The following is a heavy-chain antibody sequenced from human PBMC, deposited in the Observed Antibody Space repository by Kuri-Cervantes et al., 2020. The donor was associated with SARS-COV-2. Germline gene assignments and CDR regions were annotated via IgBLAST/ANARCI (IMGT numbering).Heavy chain of an antibody. J-gene: IGHJ4*02. D-gene: IGHD3-16*01. CDR1: GYTLTELS. Sequence: ASVKVSCKVSGYTLTELSMHWVRQAPGKGLEWMGGFDPEDGETIYAQKFQGRVTITTDESTSTAYMELSSLRSEDTAVYYCARGLGDPSSGYFDYRGQGTLVTVSS. CDR3: ARGLGDPSSGYFDY. CDR2: FDPEDGET. V-gene: IGHV1-24*01.